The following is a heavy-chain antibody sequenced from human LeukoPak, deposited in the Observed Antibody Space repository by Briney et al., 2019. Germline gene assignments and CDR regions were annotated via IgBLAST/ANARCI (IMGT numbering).Heavy chain of an antibody. CDR1: GFTFSSYA. V-gene: IGHV3-23*01. J-gene: IGHJ4*02. CDR3: AKPRSGYYRLGFDY. D-gene: IGHD3-3*01. CDR2: ISGSGGST. Sequence: PGGSLRLSCAASGFTFSSYAMSWVRQAPGKGLEWVSAISGSGGSTYYADSVKGRFTISRDNSKNTLYLQMYSLRAEDTAVYYCAKPRSGYYRLGFDYWGQGTLVTVSS.